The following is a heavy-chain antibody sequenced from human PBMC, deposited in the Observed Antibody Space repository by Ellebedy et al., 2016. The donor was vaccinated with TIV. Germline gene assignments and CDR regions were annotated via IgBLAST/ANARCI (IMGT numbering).Heavy chain of an antibody. D-gene: IGHD3-10*01. CDR1: GFTFSSYE. Sequence: GGSLRLSCAASGFTFSSYEMHWVRQAPGKGLEWVSVIYSGGSTYSAASVKGRFTISRDNAKNTLYLQMNSLRAEDTAVYYCASNDYYYGSGSLSPWGQGTLVTVSS. CDR2: IYSGGST. J-gene: IGHJ4*02. CDR3: ASNDYYYGSGSLSP. V-gene: IGHV3-66*01.